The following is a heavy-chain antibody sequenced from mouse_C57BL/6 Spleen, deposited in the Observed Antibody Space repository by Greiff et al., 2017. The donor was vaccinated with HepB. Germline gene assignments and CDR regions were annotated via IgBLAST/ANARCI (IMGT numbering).Heavy chain of an antibody. CDR3: ARENGLRRPFAY. CDR1: GYTFTSYW. CDR2: IYPGSGST. Sequence: VQLQQPGAELVKPGASVKMSCKASGYTFTSYWITWVKQRPGQGLEWIGDIYPGSGSTNYNEKFKSKATLTVDTSSSSAYMQLSSLTSEDSAVYYCARENGLRRPFAYWGQGTLVTVSA. J-gene: IGHJ3*01. V-gene: IGHV1-55*01. D-gene: IGHD2-4*01.